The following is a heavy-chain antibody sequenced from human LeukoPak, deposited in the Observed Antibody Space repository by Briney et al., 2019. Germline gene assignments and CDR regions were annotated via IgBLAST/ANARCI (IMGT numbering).Heavy chain of an antibody. CDR3: ARRSSGSPPYYFDY. V-gene: IGHV3-74*01. D-gene: IGHD1-26*01. CDR1: GFAFSSYW. CDR2: INSDGSTT. J-gene: IGHJ4*02. Sequence: GGSLRLSCAASGFAFSSYWMHWVRQAPGKGLVWVSRINSDGSTTNYADSVKGRFTISRDNAKNTLYLQMNSLRAEDTAVYYCARRSSGSPPYYFDYWGQGTLVTVSS.